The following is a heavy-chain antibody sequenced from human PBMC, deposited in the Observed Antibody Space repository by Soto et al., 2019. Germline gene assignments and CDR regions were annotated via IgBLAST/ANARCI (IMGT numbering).Heavy chain of an antibody. V-gene: IGHV3-11*01. CDR1: GFIFTNFY. J-gene: IGHJ4*02. CDR2: ISPGGDIR. Sequence: GGSLRLSCAASGFIFTNFYMTWIRQAPGKGLELVSYISPGGDIRNYVDSVKGRFTISRDNTNRLVYLHMNSLRAEDTAVYYCTRDPRITDFWGQGTLVTVS. D-gene: IGHD3-16*01. CDR3: TRDPRITDF.